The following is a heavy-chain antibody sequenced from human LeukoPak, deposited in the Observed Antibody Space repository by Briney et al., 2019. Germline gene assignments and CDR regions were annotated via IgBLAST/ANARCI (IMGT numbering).Heavy chain of an antibody. V-gene: IGHV1-18*01. J-gene: IGHJ6*02. CDR1: GYTFTSYG. Sequence: GASVKVSCKASGYTFTSYGISWVRQAPGQGLEWMGWISAYNGNTNYAQKLQGRVTMTTDTSTSTAYMELRSLRSDDTAVYYCARPSIVATISAYYYYGMDVWGQGTTVTVSS. D-gene: IGHD5-12*01. CDR2: ISAYNGNT. CDR3: ARPSIVATISAYYYYGMDV.